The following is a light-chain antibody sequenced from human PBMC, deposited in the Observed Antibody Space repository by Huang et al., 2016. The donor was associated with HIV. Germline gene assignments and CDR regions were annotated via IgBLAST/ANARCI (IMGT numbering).Light chain of an antibody. CDR3: QQYFDVPWT. J-gene: IGKJ1*01. Sequence: IVLTQSPDSLAVSLGETATTNCKSSQSLLFRSNNKNYLAWDQQKPGQPPTLLMSWSSTRGSGVPSRFSGGGSGTDCTLTISSLQAEDVAVYFCQQYFDVPWTFGRGTKVEIK. CDR1: QSLLFRSNNKNY. CDR2: WSS. V-gene: IGKV4-1*01.